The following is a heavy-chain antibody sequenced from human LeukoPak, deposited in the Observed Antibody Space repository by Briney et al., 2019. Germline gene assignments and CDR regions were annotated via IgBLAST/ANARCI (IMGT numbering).Heavy chain of an antibody. J-gene: IGHJ1*01. D-gene: IGHD4-17*01. V-gene: IGHV5-51*01. CDR2: IYPGDSDT. CDR1: GYSFSDYW. CDR3: ARLHGDYAYFQP. Sequence: GVSLKISCKGSGYSFSDYWIGWVRQMPGKGLELMGIIYPGDSDTRYRPSFQGQVTISADKSIRTAYLQWSSLKASDTAMYYCARLHGDYAYFQPWGQGTLVTVSS.